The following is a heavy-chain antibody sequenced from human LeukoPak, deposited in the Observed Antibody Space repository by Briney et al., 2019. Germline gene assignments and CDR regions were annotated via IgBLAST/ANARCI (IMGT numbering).Heavy chain of an antibody. CDR1: GFTFSSYG. CDR3: AHARASGYSYGFDY. J-gene: IGHJ4*02. D-gene: IGHD5-18*01. V-gene: IGHV3-30*02. Sequence: GGSLRLSCAASGFTFSSYGMHWDRQAPGKGLDWVGFIRYDGSNKYYADSVKGRFTISRDNSKNTLYLQMNSLRAEDTAVYYCAHARASGYSYGFDYWGQGTLVAVSS. CDR2: IRYDGSNK.